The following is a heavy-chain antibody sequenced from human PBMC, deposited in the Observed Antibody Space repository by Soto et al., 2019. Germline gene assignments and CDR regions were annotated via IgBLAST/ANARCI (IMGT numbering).Heavy chain of an antibody. Sequence: QVQLVQSGAEVKKPGASVKVSCKASGYTFTSYGISWVRQAPGQGLEWMGWISAYNGNTNYAQKLQGRVTMTTDTSTSTAYMELRSLRSDDTAVYYCARRGLPYYDFWSGYEVNWFDPWGQGTLVTVSS. D-gene: IGHD3-3*01. CDR1: GYTFTSYG. J-gene: IGHJ5*02. CDR2: ISAYNGNT. V-gene: IGHV1-18*01. CDR3: ARRGLPYYDFWSGYEVNWFDP.